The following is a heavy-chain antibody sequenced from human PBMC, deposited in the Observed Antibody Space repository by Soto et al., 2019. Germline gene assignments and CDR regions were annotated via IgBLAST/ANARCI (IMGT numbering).Heavy chain of an antibody. J-gene: IGHJ3*02. CDR3: ARLDGYCSGGSCYWGAFDI. D-gene: IGHD2-15*01. CDR2: IYYSGST. V-gene: IGHV4-59*08. CDR1: GGSFSGYY. Sequence: SETLSLTCAVYGGSFSGYYWSWIRQPPGKGLEWIGYIYYSGSTNYNPSLKSRVTISVDTSKNQFSLKLSSVTAADTAVYYCARLDGYCSGGSCYWGAFDIWGQGTMVT.